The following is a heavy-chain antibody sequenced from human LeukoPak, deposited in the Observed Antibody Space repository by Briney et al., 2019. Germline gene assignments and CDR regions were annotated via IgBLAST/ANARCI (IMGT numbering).Heavy chain of an antibody. CDR1: GGTFSSYA. Sequence: SVKVSFKASGGTFSSYAISWVRQAPGQGLEWMGGIIPIFGTANYAQKFQGRVTITTDESTSTAYMELSSLRSEDTAVYYCARSDSSSWYWRYNWFDPWGQGTLVTVSS. CDR2: IIPIFGTA. D-gene: IGHD6-13*01. J-gene: IGHJ5*02. V-gene: IGHV1-69*05. CDR3: ARSDSSSWYWRYNWFDP.